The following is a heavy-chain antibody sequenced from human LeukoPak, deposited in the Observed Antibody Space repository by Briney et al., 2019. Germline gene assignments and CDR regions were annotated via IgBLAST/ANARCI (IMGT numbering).Heavy chain of an antibody. CDR1: GGSFSGYY. D-gene: IGHD3-10*01. Sequence: SETLSLTCAVYGGSFSGYYWSWIRQPPGKGLEWIGEINHSGSTNYSPSLKSRVTISVDTSKNQFSLKLSSVTAADTAVYYCARCPRLLWFGESNYYYYYGMDVWGQGTTVTVSS. V-gene: IGHV4-34*01. CDR3: ARCPRLLWFGESNYYYYYGMDV. J-gene: IGHJ6*02. CDR2: INHSGST.